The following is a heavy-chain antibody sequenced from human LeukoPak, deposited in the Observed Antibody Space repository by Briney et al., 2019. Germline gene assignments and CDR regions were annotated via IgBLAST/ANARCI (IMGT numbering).Heavy chain of an antibody. CDR2: IYYSGST. V-gene: IGHV4-59*08. J-gene: IGHJ5*02. D-gene: IGHD2-15*01. Sequence: PSETLSLTCTVSGGSISSYYWSWIRQPPGKGLEWIGYIYYSGSTNYNPSLKSRVTISVDTSKNQFSLKLSSVTAADTAVYYCARGVGGYCSGGSCYSGPNWFDPWGQGTLVTVSS. CDR1: GGSISSYY. CDR3: ARGVGGYCSGGSCYSGPNWFDP.